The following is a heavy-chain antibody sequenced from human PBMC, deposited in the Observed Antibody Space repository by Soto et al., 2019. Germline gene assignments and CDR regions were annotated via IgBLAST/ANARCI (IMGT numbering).Heavy chain of an antibody. V-gene: IGHV3-30-3*01. D-gene: IGHD1-1*01. CDR3: SSTLGYNWNDHS. J-gene: IGHJ4*02. CDR1: GFTFSSYA. CDR2: ISYDGSNK. Sequence: QVQLVEAGGGVVQPGRSLRLSCAASGFTFSSYAMHWVRQAPGKGLEWVAVISYDGSNKYYADSVKGRFTISRDNSKNTLYLQINSLRAEDTAVYYCSSTLGYNWNDHSWGQGTLVTVSS.